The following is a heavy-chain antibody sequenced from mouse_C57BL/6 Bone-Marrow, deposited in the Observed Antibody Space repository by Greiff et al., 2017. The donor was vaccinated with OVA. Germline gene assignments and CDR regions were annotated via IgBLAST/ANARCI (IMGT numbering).Heavy chain of an antibody. D-gene: IGHD4-1*01. CDR1: GYTFTSYG. CDR3: ARSGANWAWFAY. J-gene: IGHJ3*01. Sequence: VQLQQSGAELARPGASVKLSCQASGYTFTSYGISWVKQRTGQGLEWIGEIYPRSGNTYYNDKFKGKATLTADKSSSTAYMELRSLTSEDSAVYFCARSGANWAWFAYWGQGTLVTVSA. CDR2: IYPRSGNT. V-gene: IGHV1-81*01.